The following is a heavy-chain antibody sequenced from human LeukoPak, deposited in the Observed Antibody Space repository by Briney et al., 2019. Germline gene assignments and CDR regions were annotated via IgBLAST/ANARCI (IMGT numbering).Heavy chain of an antibody. CDR2: IKQDGSEK. Sequence: GGSLRLSCAASGFTFSSYWMSWVRQAPGKGLEWVANIKQDGSEKYYVDSVKGRFTISRDNAKNSLYLQMNSLRAEDTAVYYCGRDFGLFGTKRSFDIWGQGTMVTVSS. J-gene: IGHJ3*02. V-gene: IGHV3-7*03. CDR3: GRDFGLFGTKRSFDI. D-gene: IGHD1-7*01. CDR1: GFTFSSYW.